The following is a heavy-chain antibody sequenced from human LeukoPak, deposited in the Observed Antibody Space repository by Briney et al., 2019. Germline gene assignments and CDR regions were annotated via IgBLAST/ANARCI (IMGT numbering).Heavy chain of an antibody. CDR3: ARSFRHCSSTSCYTRGIGWFDP. V-gene: IGHV1-2*02. CDR1: GYTFTCYY. J-gene: IGHJ5*02. CDR2: INPNSGGT. Sequence: ASVKVSCKASGYTFTCYYMHWVRQAPGQGLEWMGWINPNSGGTNYAQKFQGRVTMTRDTSISTAYMELSRLRSDDTAVYYCARSFRHCSSTSCYTRGIGWFDPWGQGTLVTVSS. D-gene: IGHD2-2*02.